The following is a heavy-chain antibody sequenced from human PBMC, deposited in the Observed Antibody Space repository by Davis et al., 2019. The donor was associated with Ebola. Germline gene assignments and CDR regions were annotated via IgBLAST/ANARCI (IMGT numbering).Heavy chain of an antibody. J-gene: IGHJ6*04. D-gene: IGHD5-24*01. Sequence: MPSETLSLTCSVSGVSVSSFYWSWIRQPPGKGLEFIAYYYSTGITNYTPSLKSRVTVSVDTSKNQFSLNLSSVSAADTAVYYCARVRGLEMATVMNFYSFYGMDLWDKGTMVTVSS. CDR2: YYSTGIT. CDR3: ARVRGLEMATVMNFYSFYGMDL. CDR1: GVSVSSFY. V-gene: IGHV4-59*02.